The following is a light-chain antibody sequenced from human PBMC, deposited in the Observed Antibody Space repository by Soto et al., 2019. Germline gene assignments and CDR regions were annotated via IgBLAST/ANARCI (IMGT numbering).Light chain of an antibody. Sequence: QSVLTQPASVSGSPGQSITISCTGTSSDVGGYHYVSWYQQHPGKAPKLMIYDVNNRPSGVSDRFSGSKSDNTASLTISGLQAEDEADYYCNSYISSNTLLVFGGGTKLTVL. J-gene: IGLJ2*01. CDR2: DVN. CDR3: NSYISSNTLLV. V-gene: IGLV2-14*03. CDR1: SSDVGGYHY.